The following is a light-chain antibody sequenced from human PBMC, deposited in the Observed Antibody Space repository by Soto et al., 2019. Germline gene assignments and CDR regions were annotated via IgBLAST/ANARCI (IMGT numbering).Light chain of an antibody. Sequence: QSALTPPASVSGSPGQSIAISCTGTSSDVGGYNYVSWYHQYPGKAPKLMIFDVNNRPSGVSDRFSGSKSGNTASLTISGLQPEDEGDYFCTSYTSTSTLVFGGGTKLTVL. CDR2: DVN. J-gene: IGLJ3*02. V-gene: IGLV2-14*01. CDR1: SSDVGGYNY. CDR3: TSYTSTSTLV.